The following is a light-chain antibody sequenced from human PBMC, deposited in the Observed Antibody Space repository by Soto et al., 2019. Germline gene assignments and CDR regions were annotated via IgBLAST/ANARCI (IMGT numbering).Light chain of an antibody. CDR2: DVS. Sequence: QSALTQPRSVSGSPGQSVTISCTGTSSDVGGYNYVSWYQQHPGKAPKLMIYDVSKRPSGVPDRFSGSKSGNTASLTISGLQAEDEADYYSCSYAGRVVFGGGTKVTVL. CDR3: CSYAGRVV. CDR1: SSDVGGYNY. J-gene: IGLJ2*01. V-gene: IGLV2-11*01.